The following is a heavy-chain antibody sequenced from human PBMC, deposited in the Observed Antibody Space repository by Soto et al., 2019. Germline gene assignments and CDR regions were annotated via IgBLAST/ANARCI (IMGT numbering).Heavy chain of an antibody. CDR2: IWYDGSNK. CDR1: GFTFSSYG. D-gene: IGHD6-13*01. J-gene: IGHJ4*02. V-gene: IGHV3-33*01. CDR3: ARATAIAAAADY. Sequence: QVQLVESGGGVVQPGRSLRLSCAASGFTFSSYGMHWVRQAPGKGLEWVAVIWYDGSNKYYADSVKGRFTISRDNSKNTLYLQMNSLRAEDTAVYYCARATAIAAAADYWGQGTLVPVSS.